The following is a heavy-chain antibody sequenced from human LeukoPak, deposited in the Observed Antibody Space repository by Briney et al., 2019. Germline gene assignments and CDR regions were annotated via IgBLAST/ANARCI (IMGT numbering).Heavy chain of an antibody. Sequence: GGSLRLSCAASGFTFSSYSMNWVRQAPGKGLEWVSSISSSSSYIYYADSVKGRFAISRDNAKNSLYLQMNSLRAEDTAVYYCARDQRVSYYGSGSERGYYYYYMDVWGKGTTVTVSS. J-gene: IGHJ6*03. V-gene: IGHV3-21*01. CDR1: GFTFSSYS. D-gene: IGHD3-10*01. CDR3: ARDQRVSYYGSGSERGYYYYYMDV. CDR2: ISSSSSYI.